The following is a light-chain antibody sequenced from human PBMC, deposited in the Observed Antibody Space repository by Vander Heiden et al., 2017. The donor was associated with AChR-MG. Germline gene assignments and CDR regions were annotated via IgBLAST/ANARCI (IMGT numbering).Light chain of an antibody. Sequence: DIPLTQTPSSLPASVGDRVTITCRASQDISYYLNWDKHKPGKAPKLLIYDASILETGVPSRFSGSGYGTHFSLIISSRQQEDFATYYCQQDNSLPPLTFGGGTKVDIK. CDR2: DAS. J-gene: IGKJ4*01. V-gene: IGKV1-33*01. CDR3: QQDNSLPPLT. CDR1: QDISYY.